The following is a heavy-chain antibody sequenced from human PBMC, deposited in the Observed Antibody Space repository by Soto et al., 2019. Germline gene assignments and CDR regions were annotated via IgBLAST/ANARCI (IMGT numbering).Heavy chain of an antibody. CDR1: GYTFTSYY. J-gene: IGHJ3*02. CDR3: ARVIAAAVPHDAFDI. D-gene: IGHD6-13*01. V-gene: IGHV1-46*03. Sequence: ASVKVSCKASGYTFTSYYMHWVRQAPGQGLEWMGIINPSGGSTSYAQKFQGRVTMTRDTSTSTVYMELSSLRSEDTAVYYCARVIAAAVPHDAFDIWGQGTMVTVSS. CDR2: INPSGGST.